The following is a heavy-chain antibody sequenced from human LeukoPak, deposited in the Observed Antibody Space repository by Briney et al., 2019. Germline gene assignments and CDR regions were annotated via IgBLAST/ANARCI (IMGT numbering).Heavy chain of an antibody. D-gene: IGHD6-19*01. CDR1: GDSISSSSYY. V-gene: IGHV4-39*01. Sequence: SETLSLTCTVSGDSISSSSYYWGWIRQPPGKGLEWIGSIYYSGSTYYNPSLKSRVTISVDTSKNQFSLKLSSVTAADTAVYYCARGSGSSGWYTYWYFDLWGRGTLVTVSS. CDR3: ARGSGSSGWYTYWYFDL. CDR2: IYYSGST. J-gene: IGHJ2*01.